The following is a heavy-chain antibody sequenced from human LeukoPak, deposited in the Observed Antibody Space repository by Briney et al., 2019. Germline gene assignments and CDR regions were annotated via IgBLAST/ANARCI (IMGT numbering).Heavy chain of an antibody. J-gene: IGHJ3*02. CDR3: ARVRAAMLGYDAFDI. Sequence: ASVKVSCKASGSTFTGNYIHWVGQAPGQGLEWMGIINPSGGSTSYAQKFQGRVTMTRDTSTSTVYMELSSLRSEDTAVYYCARVRAAMLGYDAFDIWGQGTMVTVSS. CDR1: GSTFTGNY. V-gene: IGHV1-46*01. CDR2: INPSGGST. D-gene: IGHD2-2*01.